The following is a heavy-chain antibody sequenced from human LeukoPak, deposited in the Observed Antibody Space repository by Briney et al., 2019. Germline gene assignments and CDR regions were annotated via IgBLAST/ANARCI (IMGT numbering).Heavy chain of an antibody. CDR1: GFTFTNYD. Sequence: GGSLRLSCAASGFTFTNYDMSWVRQAPGKGLHWVSSISGGGGSTYYADSVKGRFTISRDNSKSTLYLQMNNLTAEDTALYYCARTYSSGWPKYFDYWGQGTLVTVSS. CDR3: ARTYSSGWPKYFDY. V-gene: IGHV3-23*01. J-gene: IGHJ4*02. CDR2: ISGGGGST. D-gene: IGHD6-19*01.